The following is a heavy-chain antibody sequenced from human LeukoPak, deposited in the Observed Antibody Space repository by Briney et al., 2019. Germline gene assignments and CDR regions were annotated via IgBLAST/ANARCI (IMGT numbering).Heavy chain of an antibody. D-gene: IGHD6-19*01. CDR1: GYSFTNYW. Sequence: GESLKISCKGSGYSFTNYWIAWVRQMPGKGLEWMVIIYPDDSDTRYSRSFQGQVTISADKSISTAYLQWSRLKASDTAMYYCARRVAVAGVNYYGMDVWGQGTTVTVSS. V-gene: IGHV5-51*01. J-gene: IGHJ6*02. CDR3: ARRVAVAGVNYYGMDV. CDR2: IYPDDSDT.